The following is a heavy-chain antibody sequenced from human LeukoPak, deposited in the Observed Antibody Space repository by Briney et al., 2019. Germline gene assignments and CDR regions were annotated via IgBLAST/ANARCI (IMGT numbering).Heavy chain of an antibody. CDR2: ISYDGSIE. CDR1: GFPLSGYA. D-gene: IGHD1-26*01. Sequence: GGSLRLSCAASGFPLSGYAMHWVRQAPGKGLEWVAIISYDGSIEHYADSVRGRFTVSRDNSKNTVYLQMNSLRTDDTARYFCAREEEGELPDYWGQGTLVTVSS. J-gene: IGHJ4*02. V-gene: IGHV3-30*03. CDR3: AREEEGELPDY.